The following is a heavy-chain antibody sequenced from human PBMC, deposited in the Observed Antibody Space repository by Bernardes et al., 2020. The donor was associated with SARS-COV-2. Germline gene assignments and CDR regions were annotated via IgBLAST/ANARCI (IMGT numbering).Heavy chain of an antibody. V-gene: IGHV3-7*02. CDR1: GFTFSRYW. CDR2: INQDGSQR. D-gene: IGHD2-2*02. J-gene: IGHJ4*02. Sequence: GGSLRLSCAASGFTFSRYWMSWLRQAPGKGLEWVANINQDGSQRNYVDSVRGRFTISRDNAANSLFLQLNSLRDEDTAIYYCARAYPQTFDYWGQGTLVTVSS. CDR3: ARAYPQTFDY.